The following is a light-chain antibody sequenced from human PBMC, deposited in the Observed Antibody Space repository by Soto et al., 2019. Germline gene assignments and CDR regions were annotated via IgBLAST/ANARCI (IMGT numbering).Light chain of an antibody. Sequence: IQMTQSPSTLSASVGGRVTITCRASQSLGIWLAWYQQKPGKAPQILIYGASSLQTGVASRFSGSGSATEFTLTISSLQPEDSAAYYCLQDYNYPFTFGQGTKVDIK. V-gene: IGKV1-6*01. CDR3: LQDYNYPFT. CDR1: QSLGIW. CDR2: GAS. J-gene: IGKJ2*01.